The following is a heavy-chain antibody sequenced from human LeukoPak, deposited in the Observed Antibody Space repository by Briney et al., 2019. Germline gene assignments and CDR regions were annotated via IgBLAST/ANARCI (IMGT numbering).Heavy chain of an antibody. CDR3: ARGGGSGWPYFDY. D-gene: IGHD6-19*01. V-gene: IGHV3-64D*09. Sequence: PGGSLRLSCSASGFTFSYYAMHWVRQAPGKRLEFVSGISNNGGNTYYADSVKGRFTISRDNSKNTLYLQMSSLRPEDAAVYYCARGGGSGWPYFDYWGQGILVTVSS. CDR2: ISNNGGNT. CDR1: GFTFSYYA. J-gene: IGHJ4*02.